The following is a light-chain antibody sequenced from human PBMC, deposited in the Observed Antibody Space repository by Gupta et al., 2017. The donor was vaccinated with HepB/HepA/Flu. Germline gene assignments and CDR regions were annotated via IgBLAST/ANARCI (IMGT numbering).Light chain of an antibody. CDR2: GAS. CDR3: QQTNSFPIT. Sequence: DSHFTQTPSSVSASVGDRVTITCRASQGIDSWVAWYQQKPEKATKLLNYGASMLLGGAPSRFSGRGSGTDFTITISRVHHEDSATYYRQQTNSFPITFGSGTKVEIK. V-gene: IGKV1-12*01. CDR1: QGIDSW. J-gene: IGKJ4*01.